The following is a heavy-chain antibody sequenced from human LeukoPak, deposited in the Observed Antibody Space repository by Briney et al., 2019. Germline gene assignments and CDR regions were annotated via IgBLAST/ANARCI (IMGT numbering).Heavy chain of an antibody. CDR3: ARDPTELQLLSYYFDY. Sequence: GGSLRLSCAASGFTFSSYSMNWVRQAPGKGLEWVSSISFSGTTTYYADSVKGRFTVSRDNSKNTLYLQMDGLRAEDTAVYYCARDPTELQLLSYYFDYWGQGTLVAVSS. CDR1: GFTFSSYS. CDR2: ISFSGTTT. V-gene: IGHV3-23*01. D-gene: IGHD2-2*01. J-gene: IGHJ4*02.